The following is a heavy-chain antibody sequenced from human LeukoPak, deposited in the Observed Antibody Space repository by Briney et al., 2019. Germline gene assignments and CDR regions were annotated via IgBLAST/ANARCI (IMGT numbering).Heavy chain of an antibody. V-gene: IGHV5-51*01. J-gene: IGHJ4*02. CDR1: GYSFTSYW. CDR3: ARLVDTAMVIGYYFDY. CDR2: IYPGDSDT. Sequence: GESLKISCKGSGYSFTSYWIGWVRQMPGKGLEWMGIIYPGDSDTRYSPSFQGQVTISADKSISTAYLQWSSLKASDTAMYHCARLVDTAMVIGYYFDYWGQGTLVTVSS. D-gene: IGHD5-18*01.